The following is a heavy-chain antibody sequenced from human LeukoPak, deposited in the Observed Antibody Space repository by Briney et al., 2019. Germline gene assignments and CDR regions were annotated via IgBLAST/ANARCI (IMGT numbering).Heavy chain of an antibody. CDR2: INPNSGGT. D-gene: IGHD2-15*01. CDR3: ATGPYCSGGSCYLDWFDP. J-gene: IGHJ5*02. V-gene: IGHV1-2*02. CDR1: GYTFTGYY. Sequence: ASVKVSCKASGYTFTGYYMHWVRQAPGQGLEWMGWINPNSGGTNYAQKFQGRVTMTRDTSISTAYMELSRLRSDDTAVYYCATGPYCSGGSCYLDWFDPWGQGTLVTVSS.